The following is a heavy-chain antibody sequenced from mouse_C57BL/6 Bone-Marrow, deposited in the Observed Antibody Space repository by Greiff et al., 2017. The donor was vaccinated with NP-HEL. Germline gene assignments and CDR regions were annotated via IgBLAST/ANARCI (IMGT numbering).Heavy chain of an antibody. CDR2: IHPNSGST. D-gene: IGHD2-3*01. Sequence: QVQLQQPGAELVKPGASVKLSCKASGYTFTSYWMHWVKQRPGQGLEWIGMIHPNSGSTNYNEKFKSKATLTVDKSSSTAYMQLSSLTSEDSAVYYCARFLLGGDGYPVEFAYWGQGTLVTVSA. CDR3: ARFLLGGDGYPVEFAY. J-gene: IGHJ3*01. V-gene: IGHV1-64*01. CDR1: GYTFTSYW.